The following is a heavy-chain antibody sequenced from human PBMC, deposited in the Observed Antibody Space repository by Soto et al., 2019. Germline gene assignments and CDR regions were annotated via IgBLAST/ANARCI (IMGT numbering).Heavy chain of an antibody. D-gene: IGHD6-13*01. V-gene: IGHV1-18*01. J-gene: IGHJ5*02. CDR1: GYTFTSYG. Sequence: ASVKVSCKASGYTFTSYGISWVRQAPGQGLEWMGWISAYNGNTNYAQKLQGRVTMTTDTSTSTAYMELRSLRSDNTAVYYCARYSRFSKGNSFDPWGQGALVTVSS. CDR2: ISAYNGNT. CDR3: ARYSRFSKGNSFDP.